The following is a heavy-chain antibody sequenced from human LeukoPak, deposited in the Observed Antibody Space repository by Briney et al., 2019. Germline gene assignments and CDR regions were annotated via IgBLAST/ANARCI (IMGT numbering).Heavy chain of an antibody. D-gene: IGHD2/OR15-2a*01. CDR2: ISGSDGST. CDR1: GFTFSSYT. Sequence: GGSLRLSCAASGFTFSSYTMSWVRQAPGKGLGWVSGISGSDGSTNYADSVKGRFTISRENPKNTLYLQMNSLRADGPSVYECAKDSAKKYDDYWGQGTLVTVSS. V-gene: IGHV3-23*01. J-gene: IGHJ4*02. CDR3: AKDSAKKYDDY.